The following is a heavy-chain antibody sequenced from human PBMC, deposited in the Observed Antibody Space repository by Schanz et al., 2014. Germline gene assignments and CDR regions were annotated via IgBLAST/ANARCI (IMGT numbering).Heavy chain of an antibody. Sequence: VQLVESGGGLIQPGGSLRLSCAASGFTVSSNYMSWVRQAPGKGLEWIGYIYYSGSTYYNPSLKSRVTISVDTSKNQFSLMLGSVTAADTAVYYCARAAGPVDYWGQGTLVTVSS. V-gene: IGHV4-59*02. CDR1: GFTVSSNY. J-gene: IGHJ4*02. D-gene: IGHD6-13*01. CDR2: IYYSGST. CDR3: ARAAGPVDY.